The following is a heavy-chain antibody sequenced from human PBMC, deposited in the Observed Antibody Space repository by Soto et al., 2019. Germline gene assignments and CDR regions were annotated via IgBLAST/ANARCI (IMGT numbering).Heavy chain of an antibody. D-gene: IGHD1-1*01. J-gene: IGHJ4*02. CDR3: AHSNTGRHYFVY. CDR2: IYLDDDR. V-gene: IGHV2-5*02. Sequence: QITLKESGPTPVTPTQTLTLTCTFSWFSLSTSGVGVGCIRQPPGKALEWLALIYLDDDRRYSPSLKSRLTITKDTSNTQVVLTMTNMAPVETAPYYCAHSNTGRHYFVYWGQGTLVTVSS. CDR1: WFSLSTSGVG.